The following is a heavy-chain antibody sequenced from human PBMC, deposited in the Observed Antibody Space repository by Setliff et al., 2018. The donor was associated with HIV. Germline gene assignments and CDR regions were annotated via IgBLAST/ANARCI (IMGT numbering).Heavy chain of an antibody. CDR1: GDSLSSATYY. J-gene: IGHJ4*02. CDR3: ARGGLRLRKSTAPGYFDY. CDR2: VSSGGST. V-gene: IGHV4-39*07. D-gene: IGHD1-1*01. Sequence: SETLSLTCSVSGDSLSSATYYWGRIRQPPGKGLEWIGSVSSGGSTLYNPSLKSRVTISVDTSTNHFSLKLTSVTAADTAVYYCARGGLRLRKSTAPGYFDYWGQGTLVTVSS.